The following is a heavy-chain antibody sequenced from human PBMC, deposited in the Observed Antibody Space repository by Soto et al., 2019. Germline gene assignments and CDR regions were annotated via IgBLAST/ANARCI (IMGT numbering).Heavy chain of an antibody. CDR1: GFTFSDSA. CDR3: PRRRDWTAMDPLDY. V-gene: IGHV3-73*02. CDR2: IRSKVNTYAT. J-gene: IGHJ4*02. D-gene: IGHD5-18*01. Sequence: EVQLVESGGGLVQPGGSLKLSCAASGFTFSDSAMHWVRQASGKGLEWVGRIRSKVNTYATAYAASVKGRFTISRDDSXNTAYLQMNSLKTEDTAVYYCPRRRDWTAMDPLDYWGQGTLVTVSS.